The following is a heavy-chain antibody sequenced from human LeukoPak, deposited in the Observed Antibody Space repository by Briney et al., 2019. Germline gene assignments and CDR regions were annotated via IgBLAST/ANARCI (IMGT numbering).Heavy chain of an antibody. J-gene: IGHJ4*02. D-gene: IGHD3-10*01. CDR2: ISGSGGST. V-gene: IGHV3-23*01. Sequence: PGGSLRLSCAASGFTFSNYAMSWVRQAPGKGLEWVSAISGSGGSTYYADSVKGRFTISRDNSKNTLYLQMNSLRAEDTAVYYCAKRSTPGGYYFDYWGQGTLVTVSS. CDR3: AKRSTPGGYYFDY. CDR1: GFTFSNYA.